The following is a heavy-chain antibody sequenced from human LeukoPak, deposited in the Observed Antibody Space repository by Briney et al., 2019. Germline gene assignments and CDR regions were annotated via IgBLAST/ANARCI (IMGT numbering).Heavy chain of an antibody. CDR1: GFTFSDYY. CDR3: ARDQGWFGELSSWFDP. Sequence: PGGSLRLSCAASGFTFSDYYMSWIRQAPGKGLEWVSYISSSGSTIYYADFVKGRFTISRDNAKNSLYLQMNSLRAEDTAVYYCARDQGWFGELSSWFDPWGQGTLVTVSS. CDR2: ISSSGSTI. D-gene: IGHD3-10*01. V-gene: IGHV3-11*01. J-gene: IGHJ5*02.